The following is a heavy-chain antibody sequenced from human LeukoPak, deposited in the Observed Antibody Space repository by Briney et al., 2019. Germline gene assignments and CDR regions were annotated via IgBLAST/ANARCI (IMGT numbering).Heavy chain of an antibody. V-gene: IGHV4-30-2*01. CDR3: AREPVPPRYSGYPTAYRKPQYFDY. Sequence: PSETLSLTCAVSGGSISSGGYSWSWIRQPPGKGLEWIGYIYHSGSTYYNPSLKSRVTISVDRSKNQFSLKLSSVTAADTAVYYCAREPVPPRYSGYPTAYRKPQYFDYWGQGTLVTVSS. CDR2: IYHSGST. D-gene: IGHD5-12*01. J-gene: IGHJ4*02. CDR1: GGSISSGGYS.